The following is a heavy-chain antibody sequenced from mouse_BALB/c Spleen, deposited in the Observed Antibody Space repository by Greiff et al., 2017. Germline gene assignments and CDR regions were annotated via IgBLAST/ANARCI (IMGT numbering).Heavy chain of an antibody. J-gene: IGHJ3*01. CDR1: GFSLTSYG. Sequence: VKVVESGPGLVAPSQSLSITCTVSGFSLTSYGVHWVRQPPGKGLEWLGVIWAGGSTNYNSALMSRLSISKDNSKSQVFLKMNSLQTDDTAMYYCARDYRYDEDFAYWGQGTLVTVSA. V-gene: IGHV2-9*02. CDR3: ARDYRYDEDFAY. D-gene: IGHD2-14*01. CDR2: IWAGGST.